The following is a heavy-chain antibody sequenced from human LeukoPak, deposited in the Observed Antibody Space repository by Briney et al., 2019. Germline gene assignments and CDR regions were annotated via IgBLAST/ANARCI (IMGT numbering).Heavy chain of an antibody. J-gene: IGHJ6*02. V-gene: IGHV1-18*01. CDR1: GYTFTSYA. D-gene: IGHD6-19*01. CDR2: ISAYNGNT. CDR3: ARLYSGGWPLECKDV. Sequence: ASVKVSCKASGYTFTSYAVSWVRQAPGQGLEYMGYISAYNGNTNYAHNLQGRVTMTTDTSTTTVYMELRSLRSDDTAVYYCARLYSGGWPLECKDVWGQGTTVTVSS.